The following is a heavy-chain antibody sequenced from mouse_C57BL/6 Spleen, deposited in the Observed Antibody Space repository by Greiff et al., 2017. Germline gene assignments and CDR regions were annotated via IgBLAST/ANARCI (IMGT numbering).Heavy chain of an antibody. CDR3: AVWLRRGGFDD. Sequence: QVQLQQPGAELVMPGASVKLSCKASGYTFTSYWMHWVKQRPGQGLEWIGEIDPSDSYTNYNQKFKGKSTLTVDKSSSTAYMQLSSLTSEDSAVYYCAVWLRRGGFDDWGKGTTLTVSS. J-gene: IGHJ2*01. V-gene: IGHV1-69*01. CDR2: IDPSDSYT. D-gene: IGHD2-2*01. CDR1: GYTFTSYW.